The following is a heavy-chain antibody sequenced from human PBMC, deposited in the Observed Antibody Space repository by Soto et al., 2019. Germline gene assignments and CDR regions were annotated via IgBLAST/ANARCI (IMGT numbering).Heavy chain of an antibody. CDR3: AKDRSTMRWFDP. Sequence: TLSLTCAVSGASVRSYHWSWIRQAAGKGLEWIGRVQMSGTTNYNPSLKTRVTMSLDTSKNEVSLRMTSVTAADTAVYFCAKDRSTMRWFDPWGQGILVTVSS. D-gene: IGHD1-1*01. J-gene: IGHJ5*02. CDR2: VQMSGTT. CDR1: GASVRSYH. V-gene: IGHV4-4*07.